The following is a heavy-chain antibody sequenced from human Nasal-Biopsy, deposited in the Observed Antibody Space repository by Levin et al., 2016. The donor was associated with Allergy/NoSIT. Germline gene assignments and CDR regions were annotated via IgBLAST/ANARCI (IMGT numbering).Heavy chain of an antibody. CDR3: ARGYGGAVTWDWFDP. CDR2: INPKTGDT. CDR1: EDTFIGYY. V-gene: IGHV1-2*02. Sequence: ASVKVSCKASEDTFIGYYIQWMRQAPGERPEWMGWINPKTGDTFLEQKFQGRVTMTRDTSISTAYMELSRLRSGDTAVYYCARGYGGAVTWDWFDPWGQGTLVTVSS. J-gene: IGHJ5*02. D-gene: IGHD4-23*01.